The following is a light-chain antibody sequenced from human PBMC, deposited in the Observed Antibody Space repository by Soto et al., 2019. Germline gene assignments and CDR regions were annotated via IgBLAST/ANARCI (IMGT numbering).Light chain of an antibody. J-gene: IGKJ2*01. CDR1: QSVTSN. CDR2: GAS. V-gene: IGKV3-15*01. CDR3: QHYFNWPYT. Sequence: EIVMTQSPATLSVSPGERATLSCRAGQSVTSNLAWYQQKPGRAPRLLIYGASTRATGIPARFSGSGSGTEFTVTIRNLQSEDFALYYCQHYFNWPYTFGEGTKLEIK.